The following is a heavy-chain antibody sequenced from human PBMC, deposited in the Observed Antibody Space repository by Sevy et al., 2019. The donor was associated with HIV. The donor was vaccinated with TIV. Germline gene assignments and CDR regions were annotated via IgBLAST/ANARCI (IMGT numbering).Heavy chain of an antibody. CDR1: GYTLTELC. CDR3: ATNSPGYSCGWYLSREV. Sequence: ASVKVSCKVSGYTLTELCMHWVRHAPGEGLEWMGRFDPEDGETIYAQKFQGRVTMTEDTSTDTAYMELSSLRSEDTAVYYCATNSPGYSCGWYLSREVWGQGTLVTVSS. V-gene: IGHV1-24*01. J-gene: IGHJ4*02. D-gene: IGHD6-19*01. CDR2: FDPEDGET.